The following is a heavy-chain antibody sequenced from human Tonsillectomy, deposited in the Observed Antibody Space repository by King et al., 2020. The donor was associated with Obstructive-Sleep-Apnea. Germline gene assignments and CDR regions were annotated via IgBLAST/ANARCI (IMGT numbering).Heavy chain of an antibody. D-gene: IGHD2-2*01. Sequence: QLVQSGAEVKKPGSSVKVSCKASGGTFSSYAISWVRQAPGQELEWMGGIIPILGIANYAQKFQGRVTITADKSTSTAYMELSSLRSEDTAVYYCARDRLAYQLGYGMDVWGQGTTVTVSS. V-gene: IGHV1-69*09. CDR3: ARDRLAYQLGYGMDV. CDR1: GGTFSSYA. J-gene: IGHJ6*02. CDR2: IIPILGIA.